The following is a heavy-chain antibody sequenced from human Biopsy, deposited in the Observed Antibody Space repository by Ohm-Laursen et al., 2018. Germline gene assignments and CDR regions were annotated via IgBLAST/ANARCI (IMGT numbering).Heavy chain of an antibody. Sequence: ASVKASCKVSGYTFTSYDITWVRQASGQGPEWIGWLNPVSGNSKFGQKSRGRVTVTSDTSISTAYMELSGLTSDDTATYYCGRAVRNQLLTDPWGQGTLVTVTS. CDR2: LNPVSGNS. CDR3: GRAVRNQLLTDP. D-gene: IGHD1-7*01. V-gene: IGHV1-8*01. J-gene: IGHJ5*02. CDR1: GYTFTSYD.